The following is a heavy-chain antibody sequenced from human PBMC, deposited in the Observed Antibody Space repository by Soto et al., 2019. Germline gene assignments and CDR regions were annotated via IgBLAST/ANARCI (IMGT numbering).Heavy chain of an antibody. CDR3: ARQAGLISSGCYGGIDY. D-gene: IGHD6-19*01. V-gene: IGHV5-51*01. J-gene: IGHJ4*02. CDR1: GYSFTSYW. Sequence: GESLKISCNGSGYSFTSYWIGWVRQMPGKGLEWMGIIYPGDSDTRYSPSFQGQVTISADRSISTAYLQWSSLKASDTAMYYCARQAGLISSGCYGGIDYWGQGTPVTVYS. CDR2: IYPGDSDT.